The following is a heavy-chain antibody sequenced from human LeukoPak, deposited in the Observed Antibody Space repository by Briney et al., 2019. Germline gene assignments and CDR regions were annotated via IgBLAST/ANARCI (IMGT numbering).Heavy chain of an antibody. CDR1: GGSISSYY. CDR2: IYYSGST. D-gene: IGHD6-25*01. J-gene: IGHJ3*02. CDR3: ARPYSSGWRGAFDI. Sequence: SETLSLTCTVSGGSISSYYWSWIRQPPGKGLEWIGYIYYSGSTNYNPSLKSRVTISADTSKNQFSLKLSSVTAADTAVYYCARPYSSGWRGAFDIWGQGTMVTVSS. V-gene: IGHV4-59*01.